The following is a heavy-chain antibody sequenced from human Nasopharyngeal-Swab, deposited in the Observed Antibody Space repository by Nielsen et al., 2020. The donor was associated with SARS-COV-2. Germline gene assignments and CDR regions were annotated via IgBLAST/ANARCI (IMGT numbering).Heavy chain of an antibody. J-gene: IGHJ3*02. V-gene: IGHV4-39*07. CDR1: GGSISSSSYY. CDR3: ARVPKADWLLFPSFAFDI. CDR2: IYYSGST. Sequence: SETLSLTCTVSGGSISSSSYYWGWIRQPPGKGLEWIGSIYYSGSTYYNPSLQSRVTISVDTSKNQFSLKLSSVTAADTAVYYCARVPKADWLLFPSFAFDIWGQGTMVTVSS. D-gene: IGHD3/OR15-3a*01.